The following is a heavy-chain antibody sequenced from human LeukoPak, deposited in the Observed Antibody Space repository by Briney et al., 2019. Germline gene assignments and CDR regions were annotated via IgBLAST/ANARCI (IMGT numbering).Heavy chain of an antibody. J-gene: IGHJ4*02. CDR3: ARAPGYGAAYYFDY. CDR2: VSYDGSYK. Sequence: GGSLRLSCAATGFTFSNFAMHWVRQAPGKGLEGVAVVSYDGSYKYYADSVKGRFTISRDNSKNTLYLQMNSLRAEDTAVYYCARAPGYGAAYYFDYWGQGTLVTVSS. V-gene: IGHV3-30*04. CDR1: GFTFSNFA. D-gene: IGHD1-1*01.